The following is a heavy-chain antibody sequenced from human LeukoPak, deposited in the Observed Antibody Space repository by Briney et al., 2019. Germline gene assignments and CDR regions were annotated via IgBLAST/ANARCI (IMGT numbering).Heavy chain of an antibody. CDR2: ITSPVGRM. J-gene: IGHJ4*02. CDR3: ATDGRSSGWYGFDY. CDR1: GFTFSRYA. Sequence: PGGSLRLSCAASGFTFSRYAMNWVRQAPGKGLEWVSSITSPVGRMYYADSLKGRITISRDNARSTLYLQMNSLRAEDTAVYYCATDGRSSGWYGFDYWGQGILVTVSS. V-gene: IGHV3-21*01. D-gene: IGHD6-19*01.